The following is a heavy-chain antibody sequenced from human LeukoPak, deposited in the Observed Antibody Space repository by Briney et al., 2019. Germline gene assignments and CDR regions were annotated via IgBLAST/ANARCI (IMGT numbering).Heavy chain of an antibody. D-gene: IGHD5-18*01. J-gene: IGHJ4*02. V-gene: IGHV4-38-2*02. Sequence: SETLSLNCTVSGYSISSGHYWGWIRQPPGKGLEWIGSIYHSGSTYYNPSLKSRVSISVDTSKSLFSLSLSSVTAADTAVYFCARTSDTAMITIWGQGTLVTVSS. CDR2: IYHSGST. CDR1: GYSISSGHY. CDR3: ARTSDTAMITI.